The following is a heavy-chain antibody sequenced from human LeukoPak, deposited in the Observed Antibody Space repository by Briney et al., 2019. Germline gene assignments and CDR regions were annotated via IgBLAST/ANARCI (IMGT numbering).Heavy chain of an antibody. V-gene: IGHV4-39*01. D-gene: IGHD1-7*01. CDR1: GGSISSSSYY. Sequence: SETLSLTCTVSGGSISSSSYYWGWIRQPPGKGLEWIGSIYYSGSTYYNPSLKSRVTISVDTSKNQFSLKLSSVTAADTAVYYCARLDYTGTPGYWGQGTLVTVSS. CDR2: IYYSGST. J-gene: IGHJ4*02. CDR3: ARLDYTGTPGY.